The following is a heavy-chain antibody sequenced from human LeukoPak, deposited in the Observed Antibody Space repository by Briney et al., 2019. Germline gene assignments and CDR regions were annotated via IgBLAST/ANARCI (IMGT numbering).Heavy chain of an antibody. Sequence: SETLSLTCTVSGGSINSGSYYWSWIRQPPGKGLEWIGYIYYSGSTNYNPSLKSRVTISVDTSKNQFSLKLSSVTAADTAVYYCARALPMGWLRYNNPDYYFDYWGQGTLVTVSS. D-gene: IGHD5-12*01. J-gene: IGHJ4*02. CDR2: IYYSGST. CDR1: GGSINSGSYY. CDR3: ARALPMGWLRYNNPDYYFDY. V-gene: IGHV4-61*01.